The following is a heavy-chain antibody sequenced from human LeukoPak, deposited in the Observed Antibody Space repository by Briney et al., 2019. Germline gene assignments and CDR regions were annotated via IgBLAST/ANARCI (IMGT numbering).Heavy chain of an antibody. D-gene: IGHD2-15*01. CDR3: TRDMKCSGGSCHSDY. J-gene: IGHJ4*02. V-gene: IGHV3-49*02. CDR2: IRSKAYGGTT. Sequence: SWVRQPPGKGLEWVGFIRSKAYGGTTEYAASVKGRFTISRDESKSIAYLQMNSLKTEDTAVYYCTRDMKCSGGSCHSDYWGQGTLATVSS.